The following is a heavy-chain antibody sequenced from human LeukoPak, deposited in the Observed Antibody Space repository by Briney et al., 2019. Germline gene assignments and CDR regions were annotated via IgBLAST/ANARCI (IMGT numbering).Heavy chain of an antibody. CDR1: GFTFSSYA. D-gene: IGHD2-21*02. CDR3: AEAPLCGGDCYSVDRLDY. CDR2: ISGSGGSI. J-gene: IGHJ4*02. Sequence: GGSLRLSCAASGFTFSSYAMSWVRQAPGKGLEWVSAISGSGGSIYYADSVKGRFTISRDNSKNTLYLQMNSLRAEDTAVYYCAEAPLCGGDCYSVDRLDYWGQGTLATVSS. V-gene: IGHV3-23*01.